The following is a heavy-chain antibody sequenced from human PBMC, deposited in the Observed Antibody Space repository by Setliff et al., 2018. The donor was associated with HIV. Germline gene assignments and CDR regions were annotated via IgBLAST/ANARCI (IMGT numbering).Heavy chain of an antibody. J-gene: IGHJ4*02. CDR3: AREGAVPAAKEFDY. CDR2: VYDSGNT. D-gene: IGHD2-2*01. V-gene: IGHV4-34*01. Sequence: SETLSLTCAVYGGSFSGYYWSWIRQPPGKGLEWIGSVYDSGNTYYKPALESRAAISLDTSMNPFSLKLSSVTAADTAVYYCAREGAVPAAKEFDYWGQGSLVTVSS. CDR1: GGSFSGYY.